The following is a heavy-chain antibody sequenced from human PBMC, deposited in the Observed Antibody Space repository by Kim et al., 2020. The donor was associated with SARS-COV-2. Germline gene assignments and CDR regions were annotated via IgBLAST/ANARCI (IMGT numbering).Heavy chain of an antibody. V-gene: IGHV3-30*01. D-gene: IGHD2-15*01. CDR3: ARGGLGRYIVVVVAATGELDY. Sequence: FTISRDNSKNTLYLQMNSLRAEDTAVYYCARGGLGRYIVVVVAATGELDYWGQGTLVTVSS. J-gene: IGHJ4*02.